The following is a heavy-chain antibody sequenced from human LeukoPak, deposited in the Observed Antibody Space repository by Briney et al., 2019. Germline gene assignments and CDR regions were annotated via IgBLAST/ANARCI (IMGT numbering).Heavy chain of an antibody. CDR1: GFPFRRYW. J-gene: IGHJ6*03. CDR2: IKQAGSEK. CDR3: ARVMSASVWRSYGSYYYYYYMDI. V-gene: IGHV3-7*01. D-gene: IGHD2-2*03. Sequence: GGSLRLSCAASGFPFRRYWMSWVRQAPGKGREWVANIKQAGSEKFAVDTAKGRFTISRENAKNSLYMQMNSLRAEDTAVYYCARVMSASVWRSYGSYYYYYYMDIWGKGTTVTVSS.